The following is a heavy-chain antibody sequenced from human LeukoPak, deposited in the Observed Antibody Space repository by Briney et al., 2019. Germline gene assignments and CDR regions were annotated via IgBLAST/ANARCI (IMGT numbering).Heavy chain of an antibody. J-gene: IGHJ6*03. Sequence: SQTLSLTCTVSGGSISSGSYYWSWIRQPAGKGLEWIGRIYTSGSTNYNPSLKSRVTISVDTSKNQFSLKLSSVTAADTAVYYCARLGRPKGGIAAAVKARGYYYYYMDVWGKGTTVTVSS. CDR2: IYTSGST. CDR3: ARLGRPKGGIAAAVKARGYYYYYMDV. CDR1: GGSISSGSYY. V-gene: IGHV4-61*02. D-gene: IGHD6-13*01.